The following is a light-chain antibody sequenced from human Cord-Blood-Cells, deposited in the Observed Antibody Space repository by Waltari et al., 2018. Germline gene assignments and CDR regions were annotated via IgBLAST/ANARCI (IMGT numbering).Light chain of an antibody. CDR3: SSYTSSSTWV. Sequence: QSALTQPASVSGSPGQSITIPCPGTSSYVGGYNYFSWYQRHPGKAPKLLIYDVSKRPSGVSNRFSGSKSGNTASLTISGLQAEDEADYYCSSYTSSSTWVFGGGTKLTVL. CDR1: SSYVGGYNY. V-gene: IGLV2-14*01. J-gene: IGLJ3*02. CDR2: DVS.